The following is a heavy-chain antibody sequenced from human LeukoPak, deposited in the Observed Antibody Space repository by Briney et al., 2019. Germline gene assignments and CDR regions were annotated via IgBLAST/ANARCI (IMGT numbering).Heavy chain of an antibody. J-gene: IGHJ4*02. CDR2: INHSGST. Sequence: PSETLSLTCAVYGGSFSGYYWSWIRQPPGKGLEWIGEINHSGSTNYNPSLKSRVTISVDTSKNQFSLKLSSVTAADTAVYYCGRGNWVGYWGQGTLVTVSS. CDR1: GGSFSGYY. D-gene: IGHD7-27*01. CDR3: GRGNWVGY. V-gene: IGHV4-34*01.